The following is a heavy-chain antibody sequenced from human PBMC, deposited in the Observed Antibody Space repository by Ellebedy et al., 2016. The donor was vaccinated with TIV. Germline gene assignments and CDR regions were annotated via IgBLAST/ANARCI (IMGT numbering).Heavy chain of an antibody. V-gene: IGHV3-30*18. CDR3: AKEAGDYSLLLRPALDY. Sequence: GESLKISCAASGFTFSSYGMHWVRQAPGKGLEWVAVISYDGSNKYYADSVKGRFTISRDNSKNTLYLQMNSLRAEDTAVYYCAKEAGDYSLLLRPALDYWGQGTLVTVSS. CDR2: ISYDGSNK. J-gene: IGHJ4*02. D-gene: IGHD3-22*01. CDR1: GFTFSSYG.